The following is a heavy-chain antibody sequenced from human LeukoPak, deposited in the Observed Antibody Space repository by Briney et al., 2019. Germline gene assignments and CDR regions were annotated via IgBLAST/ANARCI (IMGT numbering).Heavy chain of an antibody. CDR3: ARTRDGYNYDAFDI. CDR2: IWYDGSSK. D-gene: IGHD5-24*01. Sequence: GGSLRLSCAASGFTFSSYGMHWVRQAPGKGLEWVAVIWYDGSSKYYADSVKGRFTISRDNSKNTLYLQMNSLRAEDTAVYYCARTRDGYNYDAFDIWAKGQWSPSLQ. J-gene: IGHJ3*02. V-gene: IGHV3-33*01. CDR1: GFTFSSYG.